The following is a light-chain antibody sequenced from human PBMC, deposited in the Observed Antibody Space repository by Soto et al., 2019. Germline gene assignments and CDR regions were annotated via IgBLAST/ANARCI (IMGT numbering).Light chain of an antibody. Sequence: QPVLTHPPSASGTPGQRVTISCSGSSSNIGSNTVNWCQQLPGTAPKLLIYSNDQRPSGVPDRFSGSKSGTSASLAISGLQSEDEADYYCATWDDSLNGWVFGGGTKLTVL. CDR1: SSNIGSNT. CDR3: ATWDDSLNGWV. J-gene: IGLJ3*02. CDR2: SND. V-gene: IGLV1-44*01.